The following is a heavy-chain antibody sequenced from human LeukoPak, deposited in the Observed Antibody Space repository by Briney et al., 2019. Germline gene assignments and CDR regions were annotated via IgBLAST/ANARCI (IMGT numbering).Heavy chain of an antibody. J-gene: IGHJ4*02. Sequence: GGSLRLSWAASGFTFTNYAMTWVRQAPGKGLEWVSVISIRDNKTYYADSVKGRFTISRDNSKNTLYLQMNSLSGEDTAVYYCARGQYYSETNGYYLFDYWGQGTLVTVSS. V-gene: IGHV3-23*01. CDR2: ISIRDNKT. CDR1: GFTFTNYA. CDR3: ARGQYYSETNGYYLFDY. D-gene: IGHD3-22*01.